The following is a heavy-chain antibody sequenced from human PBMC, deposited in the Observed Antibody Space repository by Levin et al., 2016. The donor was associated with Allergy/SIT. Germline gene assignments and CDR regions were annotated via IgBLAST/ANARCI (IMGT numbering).Heavy chain of an antibody. CDR3: AKDAQTQDYGEIFDY. D-gene: IGHD4-17*01. J-gene: IGHJ4*02. CDR1: GFTFSSYG. Sequence: GESLKISCAASGFTFSSYGMHWVRQAPGKGLEWVAFIRYDGSNKYYADSVKGRFTISRDNSKNTLYLQMNSLRAEDTAVYYCAKDAQTQDYGEIFDYWGQGTLVTVSS. CDR2: IRYDGSNK. V-gene: IGHV3-30*02.